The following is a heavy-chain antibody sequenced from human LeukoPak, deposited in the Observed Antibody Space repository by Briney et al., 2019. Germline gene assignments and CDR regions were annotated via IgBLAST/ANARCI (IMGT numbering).Heavy chain of an antibody. CDR2: IKQDGSEK. J-gene: IGHJ6*02. D-gene: IGHD6-19*01. Sequence: GGSLRLSCAASGFTFSSYWMSWVRQAPGKGLEWVANIKQDGSEKYYVDSVKGRFTISRDNAKNSLYLQMNSLRAEDTAVYYCARNKYSSGWYGHYYYYGMDVWGQGTTVTVSS. CDR1: GFTFSSYW. CDR3: ARNKYSSGWYGHYYYYGMDV. V-gene: IGHV3-7*01.